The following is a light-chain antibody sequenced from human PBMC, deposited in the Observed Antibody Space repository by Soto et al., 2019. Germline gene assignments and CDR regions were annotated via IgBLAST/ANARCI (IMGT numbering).Light chain of an antibody. J-gene: IGLJ2*01. CDR3: SSYSSITSPVV. Sequence: QSALTQPASVSGSPGQSITISCTGTSSEVGGYNYVSWYQQHPGKAPKLMIFDVTSQPSGVSNRFSGSKTGNAASLTISGLQAEDEADYYGSSYSSITSPVVFGGGTKLTV. CDR1: SSEVGGYNY. CDR2: DVT. V-gene: IGLV2-14*03.